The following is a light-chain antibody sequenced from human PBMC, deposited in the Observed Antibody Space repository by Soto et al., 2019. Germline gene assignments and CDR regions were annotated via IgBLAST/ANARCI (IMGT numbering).Light chain of an antibody. CDR1: SSDVGGYSH. V-gene: IGLV2-11*01. CDR3: NSYTSNNTYV. J-gene: IGLJ1*01. CDR2: DVT. Sequence: QSALTQPRSVSGSPGQSVTISCTGSSSDVGGYSHVSWFQQHPGKAPKLMIYDVTKRPSGVPDRFSGSKSGNTASLTISGLQAEDESDYYCNSYTSNNTYVFGTGTKLTVL.